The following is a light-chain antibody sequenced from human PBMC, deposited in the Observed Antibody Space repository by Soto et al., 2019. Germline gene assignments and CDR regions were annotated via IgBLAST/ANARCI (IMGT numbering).Light chain of an antibody. V-gene: IGLV1-40*01. J-gene: IGLJ1*01. CDR2: GNS. Sequence: QSVLTQPPSVSGAPGQRVTISCTGSSSNIGAGYDVHWYQQLPGTAPKLLIYGNSNRPSGVPDRFSGSKSGTSASLAITGLQAEDEADYYCQSYDSRLSGSRVFGTGTKLTV. CDR1: SSNIGAGYD. CDR3: QSYDSRLSGSRV.